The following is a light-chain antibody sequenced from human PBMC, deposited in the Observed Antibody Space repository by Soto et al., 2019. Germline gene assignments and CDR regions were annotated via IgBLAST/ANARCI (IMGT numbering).Light chain of an antibody. CDR3: SSYTSSSTLV. Sequence: QSVLSQPASESGSPGQSITISCTGTSSDLGSYNFVSWYQHQPGKAPKLIIYEVNNRPSGISNRFSGSKSGNTASLTISGLQAEDEADFYCSSYTSSSTLVFGTGTKLTVL. J-gene: IGLJ1*01. CDR1: SSDLGSYNF. V-gene: IGLV2-14*01. CDR2: EVN.